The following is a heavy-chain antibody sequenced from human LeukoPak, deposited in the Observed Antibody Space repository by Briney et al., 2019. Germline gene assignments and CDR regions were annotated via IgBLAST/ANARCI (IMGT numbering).Heavy chain of an antibody. Sequence: SETLSLTCTVSGGSISSYYWSWIRQPPGKGLEWIGHIYYSGSTNYNPSLKSRVTISVDTSKNQFSLKLSSVTAADTAVYYCARGVDTAMVGYWGQGTLVTVSS. D-gene: IGHD5-18*01. CDR3: ARGVDTAMVGY. CDR1: GGSISSYY. J-gene: IGHJ4*02. CDR2: IYYSGST. V-gene: IGHV4-59*01.